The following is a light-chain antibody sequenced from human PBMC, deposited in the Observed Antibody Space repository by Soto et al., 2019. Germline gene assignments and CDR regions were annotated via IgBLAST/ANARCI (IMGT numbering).Light chain of an antibody. CDR1: QSVSSSY. V-gene: IGKV3-20*01. J-gene: IGKJ5*01. CDR2: GAS. CDR3: QQYNNWPSIT. Sequence: EIVLTQSPGTLSLSPGERATLSCRASQSVSSSYLAWYQQKPGQPPRLLIYGASSRATGIPDRFSGSGSGTDFTLTISRLEPEDFAVYYCQQYNNWPSITFGQGTRLEIK.